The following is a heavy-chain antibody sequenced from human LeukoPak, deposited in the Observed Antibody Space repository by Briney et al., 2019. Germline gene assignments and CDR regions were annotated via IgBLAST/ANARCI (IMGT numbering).Heavy chain of an antibody. CDR1: GFIFNSYW. CDR2: INQDGSEK. D-gene: IGHD3-3*01. CDR3: ASQSGKLRSEGY. V-gene: IGHV3-7*01. Sequence: PGGSLRLFCAASGFIFNSYWLSWVRQAPGKGREWVANINQDGSEKNSVDSVKGRFTLSRDNAKNSLYLQMNSLRAEDTAVYYCASQSGKLRSEGYWGQGTLVTVSS. J-gene: IGHJ4*02.